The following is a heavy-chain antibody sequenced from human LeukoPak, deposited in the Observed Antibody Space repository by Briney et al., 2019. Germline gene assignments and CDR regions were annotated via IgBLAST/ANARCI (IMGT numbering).Heavy chain of an antibody. CDR3: ARDGSNSGPDFDY. D-gene: IGHD2/OR15-2a*01. J-gene: IGHJ4*02. CDR1: GFTFNTYS. CDR2: ITSTSSPI. V-gene: IGHV3-48*02. Sequence: PGGSLRLSCAASGFTFNTYSMNWVRQAPGKGLEWVSYITSTSSPIYYADSVKGRFTISRDNAWNSLHLQMNSLRDEDTAVYYCARDGSNSGPDFDYWGQGILVTVSS.